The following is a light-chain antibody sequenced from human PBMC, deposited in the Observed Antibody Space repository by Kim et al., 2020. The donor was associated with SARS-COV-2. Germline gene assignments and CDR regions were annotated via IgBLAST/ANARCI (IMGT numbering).Light chain of an antibody. CDR2: GTN. V-gene: IGLV3-19*01. CDR1: SLRSFY. CDR3: NSRDNSGQHLV. Sequence: SSELTQDPAVCVALGQTVRITCLGDSLRSFYTTWYQQKPGRAPVVVIYGTNNRPSGIPDRFSGSSSGNTASLTITEAQAEDEADYYCNSRDNSGQHLVFGGGTQLTVL. J-gene: IGLJ3*02.